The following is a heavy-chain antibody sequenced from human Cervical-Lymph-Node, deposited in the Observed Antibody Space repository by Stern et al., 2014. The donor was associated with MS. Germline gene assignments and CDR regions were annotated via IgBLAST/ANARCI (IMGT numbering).Heavy chain of an antibody. Sequence: EVQLVESGGGLVQPGRSLRLSCAASGFTFDDYAMHWVRQAPGKGLEWVSGSSWNSGSIGYADSVKGRFTISRDNAKNSLYLQMNSLRAEDTALYYCAKDTQYSSGWYYFDYWGQGTLVTVSS. V-gene: IGHV3-9*01. CDR2: SSWNSGSI. CDR1: GFTFDDYA. D-gene: IGHD6-19*01. CDR3: AKDTQYSSGWYYFDY. J-gene: IGHJ4*02.